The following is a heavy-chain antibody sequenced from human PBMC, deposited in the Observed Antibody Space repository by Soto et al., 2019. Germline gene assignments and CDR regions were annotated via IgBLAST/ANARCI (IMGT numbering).Heavy chain of an antibody. CDR2: ISYDENHK. CDR3: ARGDGTVEAYCGTDCFTY. Sequence: QVQLVESGGGVIQPGRSLRLSCAASGLTFSLCAMHWVRQAPGKGLEWVAVISYDENHKFYADSVKGRFTISRDNSKNTLFLQMNSLISEDTAVYYCARGDGTVEAYCGTDCFTYWDQGTLVTVSS. J-gene: IGHJ4*02. D-gene: IGHD2-21*02. V-gene: IGHV3-30-3*01. CDR1: GLTFSLCA.